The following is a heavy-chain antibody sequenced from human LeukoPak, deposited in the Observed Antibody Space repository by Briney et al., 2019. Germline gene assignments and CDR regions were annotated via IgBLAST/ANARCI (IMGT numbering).Heavy chain of an antibody. V-gene: IGHV3-64*01. CDR1: GVTPSSYT. J-gene: IGHJ4*02. CDR2: ISSNGGST. D-gene: IGHD2-2*01. Sequence: GSLRVSSAPPGVTPSSYTTRWVRQNPRGRLEYVSAISSNGGSTYYANSVKGRFTISRDNSKNTLYLQMGSLRAEDMAVYYCARDRGIVVVPAALDYWGQGTLVTVSS. CDR3: ARDRGIVVVPAALDY.